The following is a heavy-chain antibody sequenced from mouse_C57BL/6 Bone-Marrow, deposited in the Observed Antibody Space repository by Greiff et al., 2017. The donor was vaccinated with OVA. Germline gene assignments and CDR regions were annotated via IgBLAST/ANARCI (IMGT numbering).Heavy chain of an antibody. V-gene: IGHV3-6*01. CDR2: ISYDGSN. CDR3: ARGRYYYGSSYYWYFDV. Sequence: DVKLQESGPGLVKPSQSLSLTCSVTGYSITSGYYWNWIRQFPGNKLEWMGYISYDGSNNYNPSLKNRISITRDTSKNQFFLKLNSVTTEDTATYYCARGRYYYGSSYYWYFDVWGTGTTVTVSS. J-gene: IGHJ1*03. D-gene: IGHD1-1*01. CDR1: GYSITSGYY.